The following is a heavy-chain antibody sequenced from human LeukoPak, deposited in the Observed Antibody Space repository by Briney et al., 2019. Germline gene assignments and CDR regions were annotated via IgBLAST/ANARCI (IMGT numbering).Heavy chain of an antibody. J-gene: IGHJ4*02. V-gene: IGHV4-59*01. D-gene: IGHD3-10*01. CDR3: AREGRDGSGSYAY. CDR1: GGSLSTYY. CDR2: IYYSGST. Sequence: PSETLSLTCSISGGSLSTYYWSWIRQPPGKGLEWIGYIYYSGSTNYNPSLKSRLTISVDTSKNQFSLKLTSVTAADTAVYYCAREGRDGSGSYAYWGQGTLVTVSS.